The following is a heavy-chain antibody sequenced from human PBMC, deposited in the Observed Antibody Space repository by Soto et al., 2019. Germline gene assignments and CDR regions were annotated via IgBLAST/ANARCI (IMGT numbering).Heavy chain of an antibody. D-gene: IGHD6-13*01. J-gene: IGHJ6*02. CDR3: ARVRIAAASYYYGMDV. CDR2: IWYDGSNK. Sequence: SLRLSCAASGFTFSSYGMHWVRQAPGKGLEWVAVIWYDGSNKYYADSVKGRFTISRDNSKNTLYLQMNSLRAEDTAVYYCARVRIAAASYYYGMDVWGQGTTVTVSS. CDR1: GFTFSSYG. V-gene: IGHV3-33*01.